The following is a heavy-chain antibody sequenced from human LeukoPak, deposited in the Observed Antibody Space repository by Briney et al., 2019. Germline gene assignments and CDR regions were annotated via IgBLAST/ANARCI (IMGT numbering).Heavy chain of an antibody. J-gene: IGHJ4*02. CDR2: IIPIFGTA. CDR1: GGTFSSYA. D-gene: IGHD3-10*01. Sequence: GASVKVSCKASGGTFSSYAISWVRQAPGQGLEWMGGIIPIFGTANYAQKFQGRVTITTDESTSTAYRELSSLRSEDTAVYYCATTNYENYYGSGGYYFDYWGQGTLVTVSS. V-gene: IGHV1-69*05. CDR3: ATTNYENYYGSGGYYFDY.